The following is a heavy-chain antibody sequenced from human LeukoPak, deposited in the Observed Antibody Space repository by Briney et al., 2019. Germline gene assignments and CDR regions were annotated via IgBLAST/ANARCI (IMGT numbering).Heavy chain of an antibody. J-gene: IGHJ6*02. CDR3: ARVRTTVTNYYYYGMDV. CDR1: GYTFTGYY. V-gene: IGHV1-2*02. Sequence: ASVKVSCKASGYTFTGYYMHWVRQAPGQGLEWMGWINPNSGGTNYAQKFQGRVTMTRDMSISTAYMELSRLRSDDTAVYYCARVRTTVTNYYYYGMDVWGQGTTVTVSS. D-gene: IGHD4-17*01. CDR2: INPNSGGT.